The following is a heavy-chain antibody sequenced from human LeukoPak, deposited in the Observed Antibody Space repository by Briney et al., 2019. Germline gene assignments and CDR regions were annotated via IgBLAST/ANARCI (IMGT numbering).Heavy chain of an antibody. Sequence: MASETLSLTCAVSGYSISSGYYWGWIRQPPGKGLEWIGSIYHSGSTYYNPSLKSQVTISVDTSKNQFSLKLSSVTAADTAVYYCARRRGAYFDYWGQGTLVTVSS. CDR3: ARRRGAYFDY. CDR2: IYHSGST. CDR1: GYSISSGYY. V-gene: IGHV4-38-2*01. D-gene: IGHD1-26*01. J-gene: IGHJ4*02.